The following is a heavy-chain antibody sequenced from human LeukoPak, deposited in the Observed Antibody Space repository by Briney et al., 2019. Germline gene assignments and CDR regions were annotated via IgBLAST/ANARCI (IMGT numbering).Heavy chain of an antibody. Sequence: GGSLRLSCVASGFTFSNYWMSWVRQAPGKGLEWVANIKQDGSEKYYVDSVKGRFTISRDNAKNSLDLQMNSLRVEDTAVYYCARDWGTDFWSGYMDWGQGTLVTVST. CDR2: IKQDGSEK. CDR1: GFTFSNYW. D-gene: IGHD3-3*01. J-gene: IGHJ4*02. V-gene: IGHV3-7*01. CDR3: ARDWGTDFWSGYMD.